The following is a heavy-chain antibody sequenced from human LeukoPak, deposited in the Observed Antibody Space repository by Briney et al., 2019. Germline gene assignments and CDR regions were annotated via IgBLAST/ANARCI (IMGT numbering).Heavy chain of an antibody. D-gene: IGHD3-10*01. CDR1: GFTFSTYW. CDR3: ARDYWFGESYFDY. Sequence: GGSLRLSRAASGFTFSTYWMTWVRQAPGKGLEWVANIKQDGSEKYYVDSVKGRFTISRDNAKNSLYLQMNILRAEDTAVYYCARDYWFGESYFDYWGQGTLVTVSS. J-gene: IGHJ4*02. V-gene: IGHV3-7*01. CDR2: IKQDGSEK.